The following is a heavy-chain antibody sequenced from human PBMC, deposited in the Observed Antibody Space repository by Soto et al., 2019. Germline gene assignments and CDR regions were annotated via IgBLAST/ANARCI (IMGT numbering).Heavy chain of an antibody. J-gene: IGHJ6*02. V-gene: IGHV3-23*01. CDR1: GFTFSSYA. CDR2: ISGSGGST. CDR3: AKFGTLGYYYGMDV. Sequence: GGSLRLSCAASGFTFSSYAMSWVRQAPGKGLEWVSAISGSGGSTYYADSVKGRFTISRDNSKNTLYLQMNSLRAEDTAVYYCAKFGTLGYYYGMDVWGQGTTVTVSS. D-gene: IGHD1-1*01.